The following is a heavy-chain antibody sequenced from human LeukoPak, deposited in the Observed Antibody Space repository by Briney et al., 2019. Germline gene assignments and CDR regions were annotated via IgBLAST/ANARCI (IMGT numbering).Heavy chain of an antibody. V-gene: IGHV3-48*03. Sequence: GGSLRLSCAASGFTFSSYEMNWVRQAPGKGLEWISYISASGTITHYADSVEGRFTISRDNAKNSLYLQMNSLRAEDTALYYCARNQGSGWYFPFDYWGQGILVTVSS. CDR3: ARNQGSGWYFPFDY. J-gene: IGHJ4*02. D-gene: IGHD6-19*01. CDR1: GFTFSSYE. CDR2: ISASGTIT.